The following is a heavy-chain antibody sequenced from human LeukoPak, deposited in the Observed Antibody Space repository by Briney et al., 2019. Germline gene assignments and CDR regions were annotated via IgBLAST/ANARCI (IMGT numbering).Heavy chain of an antibody. J-gene: IGHJ4*02. V-gene: IGHV3-53*01. CDR2: IYSGGST. CDR1: GFTVSSNY. Sequence: GGSLRLSCAASGFTVSSNYMSWVRQAPGKGLEWVSVIYSGGSTYYADSVKGRFPISRDNSKNTLYLQMNSLRAEDTAVYYCARDKGDYHTSGSLFVFGGQGTLVTVSS. CDR3: ARDKGDYHTSGSLFVF. D-gene: IGHD3-22*01.